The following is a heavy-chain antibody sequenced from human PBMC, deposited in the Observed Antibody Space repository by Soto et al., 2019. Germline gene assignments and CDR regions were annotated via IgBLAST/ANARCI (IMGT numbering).Heavy chain of an antibody. V-gene: IGHV2-5*02. D-gene: IGHD3-16*01. CDR3: AHIQNYYQYDWFDP. CDR2: IYWDDDK. Sequence: QITLKESGPTLVKPTQTLTLTCTFSGFSLTTRGVGVGWIRQPPGKALECLALIYWDDDKRYRPSLQSRLSITKDTSENQVVLTMTNVDPVDTDTYYCAHIQNYYQYDWFDPWGQGTLVSVSS. J-gene: IGHJ5*02. CDR1: GFSLTTRGVG.